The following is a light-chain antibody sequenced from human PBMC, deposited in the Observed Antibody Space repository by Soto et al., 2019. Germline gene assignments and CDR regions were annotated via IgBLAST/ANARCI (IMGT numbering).Light chain of an antibody. CDR1: QSISSY. J-gene: IGKJ2*01. V-gene: IGKV1-39*01. CDR2: AAY. Sequence: DIQMTQSPSSLSASVGDRVTITCRASQSISSYLNWYQQKPGKAPKLLVYAAYSLQSGVPSRISGSGAGTDFTLTISSLQPEDFATYCCLQSYSTPGYTFGPGTQLEIK. CDR3: LQSYSTPGYT.